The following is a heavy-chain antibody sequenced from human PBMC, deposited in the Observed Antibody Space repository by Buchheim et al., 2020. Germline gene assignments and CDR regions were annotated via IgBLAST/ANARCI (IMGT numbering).Heavy chain of an antibody. D-gene: IGHD2-2*01. CDR3: ARDWGRSSISRWWFDP. CDR2: ISGYGITI. V-gene: IGHV3-11*01. CDR1: GFTFSDYY. J-gene: IGHJ5*02. Sequence: QVQLVESGGGFVKPGGSLRLSCAASGFTFSDYYMSWIRQAPGKGLEWISYISGYGITISYADSVKGRFTISRVNAKNSLYLQMNSLRAEDTAVYYCARDWGRSSISRWWFDPWGQGAL.